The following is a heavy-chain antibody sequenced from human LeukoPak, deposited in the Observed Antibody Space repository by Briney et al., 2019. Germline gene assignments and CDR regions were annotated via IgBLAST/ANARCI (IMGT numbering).Heavy chain of an antibody. Sequence: GRSLRLSCAASGFTFSSYAMHWVRQAPGKGLEWVAVISYDGSNKYYADSVKGRFTISRDNSKNTLYLQMNSLRAEDTAVYYCASLTHHCSSTSCYHYWGQGTLVTVS. D-gene: IGHD2-2*01. CDR1: GFTFSSYA. J-gene: IGHJ4*02. CDR3: ASLTHHCSSTSCYHY. CDR2: ISYDGSNK. V-gene: IGHV3-30*01.